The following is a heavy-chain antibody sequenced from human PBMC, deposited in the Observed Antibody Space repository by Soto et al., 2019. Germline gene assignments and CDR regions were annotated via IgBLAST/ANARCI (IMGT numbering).Heavy chain of an antibody. CDR3: ARXRHVYCSGGSCADWFDP. Sequence: SETLSLTCTVSGGSISSGGYYWSWIRQHPGKGLEWIGYIYYSGSTYYNPSLKSRVTISVDTSKNQFSLKLSSVTXAXXXVYYCARXRHVYCSGGSCADWFDPWGQGTLVTVSS. CDR1: GGSISSGGYY. V-gene: IGHV4-31*03. D-gene: IGHD2-15*01. J-gene: IGHJ5*02. CDR2: IYYSGST.